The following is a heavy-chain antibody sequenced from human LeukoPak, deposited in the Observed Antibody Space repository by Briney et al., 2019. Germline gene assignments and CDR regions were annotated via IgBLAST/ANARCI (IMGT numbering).Heavy chain of an antibody. CDR3: ARQVDPSFDDSSGSYRRAFDY. J-gene: IGHJ4*02. Sequence: GESLKISCKGSGYSFTSYWIGWVRQMPGKGLEWMGIIYPGDSDTRYSPSFQGQVTISADKPISTAYLQWSSLNASDTAMYYCARQVDPSFDDSSGSYRRAFDYWGQGTLVTVSS. D-gene: IGHD3-22*01. V-gene: IGHV5-51*01. CDR1: GYSFTSYW. CDR2: IYPGDSDT.